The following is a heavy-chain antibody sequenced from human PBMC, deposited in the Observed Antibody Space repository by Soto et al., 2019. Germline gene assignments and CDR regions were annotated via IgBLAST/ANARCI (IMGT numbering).Heavy chain of an antibody. J-gene: IGHJ1*01. CDR1: GGTFSSYT. D-gene: IGHD6-19*01. CDR2: IIPILGIA. CDR3: AKGVPGIAVAGTGYFQH. V-gene: IGHV1-69*02. Sequence: ASVKVSCKASGGTFSSYTISWVRQAPGQGLEWMGRIIPILGIANYAQKFQGRVTITADKSTSTAYMELSSLRSEDTAVYYCAKGVPGIAVAGTGYFQHWGQGTVVSVAS.